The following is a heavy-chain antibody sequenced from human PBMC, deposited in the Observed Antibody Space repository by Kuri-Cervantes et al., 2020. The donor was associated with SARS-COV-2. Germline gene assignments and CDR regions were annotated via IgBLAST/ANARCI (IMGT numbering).Heavy chain of an antibody. Sequence: GESLKISCAASGFTFSSYSMNWVRQAPGKGLEWVSSISSSSSYIYYADSVKRRFTISRDNAKNSLYLQMNSLRAEDTAVYYCARYSSSWSYYWGQGTLVTVSS. CDR3: ARYSSSWSYY. V-gene: IGHV3-21*01. D-gene: IGHD6-13*01. CDR1: GFTFSSYS. J-gene: IGHJ4*02. CDR2: ISSSSSYI.